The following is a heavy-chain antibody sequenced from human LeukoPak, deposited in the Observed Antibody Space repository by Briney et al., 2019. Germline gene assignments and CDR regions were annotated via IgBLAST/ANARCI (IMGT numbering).Heavy chain of an antibody. CDR2: IYYSGST. D-gene: IGHD5-18*01. CDR3: AGGVQLWGSQGSFVI. Sequence: PSETLSLASTVSGGSISSYYWSWIRQPPGKGLEWIGYIYYSGSTNYNPSLKSRVTISVDTSKNQFSMKLSSVTAADTAVYYCAGGVQLWGSQGSFVIWGQRTMVTVSS. J-gene: IGHJ3*02. V-gene: IGHV4-59*08. CDR1: GGSISSYY.